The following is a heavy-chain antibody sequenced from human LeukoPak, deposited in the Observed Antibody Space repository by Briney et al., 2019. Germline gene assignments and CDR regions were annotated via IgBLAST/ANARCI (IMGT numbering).Heavy chain of an antibody. CDR2: IYHSGST. CDR1: GYSINSGYT. CDR3: ARSDETMWDY. V-gene: IGHV4-38-2*02. J-gene: IGHJ4*02. D-gene: IGHD1-1*01. Sequence: SETLSLTCTVSGYSINSGYTWGWIRQPPGKGLEWIGNIYHSGSTYYNPSLKSRVTISVDTSKNQFSLKLSSVTAADTAVYYCARSDETMWDYWGQGTLVTVSS.